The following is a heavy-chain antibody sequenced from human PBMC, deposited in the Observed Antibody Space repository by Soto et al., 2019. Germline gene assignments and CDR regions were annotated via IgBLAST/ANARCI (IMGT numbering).Heavy chain of an antibody. Sequence: QVQLVQSGAEVKKPGASVKVSCKASGYTFTIYSITWVRQAPGQGLEWMGWISTYSGNTNYAQNLQGRVTMTTDTSTSTGYMELRSMRFDDTAVYYCARGRCGATDGMDVWGQGTTVTVSS. CDR2: ISTYSGNT. CDR1: GYTFTIYS. D-gene: IGHD1-26*01. CDR3: ARGRCGATDGMDV. V-gene: IGHV1-18*01. J-gene: IGHJ6*01.